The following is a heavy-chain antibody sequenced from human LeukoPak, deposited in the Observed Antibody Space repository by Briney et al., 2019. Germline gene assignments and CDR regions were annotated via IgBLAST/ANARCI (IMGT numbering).Heavy chain of an antibody. D-gene: IGHD3-3*01. J-gene: IGHJ5*01. CDR3: VRGFADS. CDR2: TSYDGSNT. V-gene: IGHV3-30*03. Sequence: GGSLRLSCAASGFSFSTYGMHWVRQAPGKGLEWVAVTSYDGSNTYYADSVKGRFTISRDNAKNSLYLQMNSLRVEDTAVYYCVRGFADSWGQGALVTVSS. CDR1: GFSFSTYG.